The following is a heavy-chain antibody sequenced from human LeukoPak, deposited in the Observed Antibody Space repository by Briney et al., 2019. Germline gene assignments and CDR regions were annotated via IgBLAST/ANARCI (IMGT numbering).Heavy chain of an antibody. D-gene: IGHD5/OR15-5a*01. J-gene: IGHJ4*02. CDR2: MNPNSGKA. V-gene: IGHV1-8*01. CDR3: ARMSTY. Sequence: ASVKVSCKASGYTFTSYDISWVRQATGQGLEWMGWMNPNSGKAGYAEKFQGRVTMTRNTFISTAYMDLSSLRSEDTAVYYCARMSTYWGQGTLVTVSS. CDR1: GYTFTSYD.